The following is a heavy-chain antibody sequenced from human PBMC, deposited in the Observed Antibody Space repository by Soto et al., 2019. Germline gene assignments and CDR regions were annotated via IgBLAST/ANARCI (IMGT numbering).Heavy chain of an antibody. J-gene: IGHJ5*02. Sequence: QVVLQESGPGVVKPSDTLSLTCNVSGASLSRYYWSWIRQPPGKGLEWIGRIYATGDTAYNPSLKSRISMSVDMSKKQFSLTVRSVTAADTAIYYCVRDGTKNLRDRFEPWGRGILVTVSS. CDR3: VRDGTKNLRDRFEP. CDR2: IYATGDT. CDR1: GASLSRYY. D-gene: IGHD1-26*01. V-gene: IGHV4-4*07.